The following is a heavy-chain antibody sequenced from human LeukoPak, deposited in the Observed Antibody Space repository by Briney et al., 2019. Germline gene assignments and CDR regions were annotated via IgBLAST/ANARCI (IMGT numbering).Heavy chain of an antibody. CDR2: IKQDGSEK. Sequence: GGSLRLSCAASGFTFSSYWMSWVRQAPGKGLEWVANIKQDGSEKYYVDSVKGRFTISRDNAKNSLYLQMNSLRAEDTAVYYCARDVVEWLVRVFDYWGQGTLVTVSS. CDR3: ARDVVEWLVRVFDY. D-gene: IGHD6-19*01. J-gene: IGHJ4*02. CDR1: GFTFSSYW. V-gene: IGHV3-7*01.